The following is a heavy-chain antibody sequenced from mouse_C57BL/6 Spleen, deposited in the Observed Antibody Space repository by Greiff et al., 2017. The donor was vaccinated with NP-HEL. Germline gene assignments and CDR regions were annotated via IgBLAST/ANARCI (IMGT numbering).Heavy chain of an antibody. V-gene: IGHV1-7*01. D-gene: IGHD1-1*01. CDR1: GYTFTSYW. Sequence: QVQLQQSGAELAKPGASVKLSCKASGYTFTSYWMHWVKQRPGQGLEWIGYINPSSGYTKYNQKFKDKATLTADKSSSTPYMQRSSMTYEDSVVYYCARNGSSQSYYAMDYWGQGTSVTVSS. J-gene: IGHJ4*01. CDR2: INPSSGYT. CDR3: ARNGSSQSYYAMDY.